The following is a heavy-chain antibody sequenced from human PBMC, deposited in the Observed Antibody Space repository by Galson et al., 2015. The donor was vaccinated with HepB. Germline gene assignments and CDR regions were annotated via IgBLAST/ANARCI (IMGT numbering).Heavy chain of an antibody. V-gene: IGHV3-21*01. CDR1: GFTFSSYS. J-gene: IGHJ6*03. Sequence: SLRISCAPSGFTFSSYSMNWVRQAPGKGLEWVSSISSSSSYIYYADSVKGRFTISRDNAKNSLYLQMNSLRAEDTAVYYCARVWGTNEYSSSSSYYYMDVWGKGTTVTVSS. CDR2: ISSSSSYI. CDR3: ARVWGTNEYSSSSSYYYMDV. D-gene: IGHD6-6*01.